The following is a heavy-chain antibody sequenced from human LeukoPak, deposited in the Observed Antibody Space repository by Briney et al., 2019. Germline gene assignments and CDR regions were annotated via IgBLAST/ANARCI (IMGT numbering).Heavy chain of an antibody. D-gene: IGHD2-2*01. CDR3: ARRVYYSSTSCGVLNWFDP. J-gene: IGHJ5*02. V-gene: IGHV1-8*01. CDR1: GYTFTSYD. Sequence: ASVKVSCKASGYTFTSYDINWVRQATGQGLEWMGWMNPNSGNTGYAQKFQGRVTMTRNTSISTAYMELRSLRSDDTAVYYCARRVYYSSTSCGVLNWFDPWGQGTLVTVSS. CDR2: MNPNSGNT.